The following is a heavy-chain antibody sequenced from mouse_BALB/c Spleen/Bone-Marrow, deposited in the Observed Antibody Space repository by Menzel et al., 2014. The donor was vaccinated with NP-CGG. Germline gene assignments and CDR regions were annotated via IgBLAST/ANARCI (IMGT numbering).Heavy chain of an antibody. D-gene: IGHD2-4*01. Sequence: EVKLVESGGGLVKPGGSLKLSCAASGFTFSSYAMSWVRQTPEKRLEWVASISSGGNTYYPDSMKGRFTISRDNARNILYLQMRSLRSEDTAMYYCARGGELRPWFAYWGQGTLVTVSA. J-gene: IGHJ3*01. V-gene: IGHV5-6-5*01. CDR2: ISSGGNT. CDR1: GFTFSSYA. CDR3: ARGGELRPWFAY.